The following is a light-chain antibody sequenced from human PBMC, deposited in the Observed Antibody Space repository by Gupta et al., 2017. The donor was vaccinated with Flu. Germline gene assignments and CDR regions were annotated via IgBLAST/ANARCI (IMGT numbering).Light chain of an antibody. CDR2: DAS. Sequence: EIVLTQSPATLSLSPGERATLSCRASQSVSSYLAWYQQKPGQAPRLLIYDASNRATGIPARFSGSGYGKEVTLTISSREQEDFAVYYCQQRSNWPPLTFGGGTKVEIK. CDR3: QQRSNWPPLT. CDR1: QSVSSY. J-gene: IGKJ4*01. V-gene: IGKV3-11*01.